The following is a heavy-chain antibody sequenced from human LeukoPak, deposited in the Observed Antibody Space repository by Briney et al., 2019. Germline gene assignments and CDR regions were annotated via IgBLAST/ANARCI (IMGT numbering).Heavy chain of an antibody. CDR3: ARDAQWELRALDV. Sequence: GASVTVSYMHIGGRLKIYGFRWGRQAPGQRVEWMGGIIPIFDRPNYPQKFEGRVTITADKSTNTTYMAISSLTSDDTAVYYCARDAQWELRALDVWGRGTMVIVSS. CDR2: IIPIFDRP. D-gene: IGHD1-7*01. CDR1: GGRLKIYG. J-gene: IGHJ3*01. V-gene: IGHV1-69*06.